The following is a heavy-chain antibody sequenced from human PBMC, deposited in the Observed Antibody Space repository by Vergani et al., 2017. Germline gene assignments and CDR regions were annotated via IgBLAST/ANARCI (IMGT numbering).Heavy chain of an antibody. CDR3: ARGHYYGSGSYYGRSQKYYYGMDV. J-gene: IGHJ6*02. Sequence: QVQLVESGGGLVKPGGSLRLSCAASGFTFSDYYMSWIRQAPGKGLEWVSYISSSSSYTNYADSVKGRFTISRDNAKNSLYLQMNSLRAEDTAVYYCARGHYYGSGSYYGRSQKYYYGMDVWGQGTTVTVSS. CDR2: ISSSSSYT. D-gene: IGHD3-10*01. V-gene: IGHV3-11*06. CDR1: GFTFSDYY.